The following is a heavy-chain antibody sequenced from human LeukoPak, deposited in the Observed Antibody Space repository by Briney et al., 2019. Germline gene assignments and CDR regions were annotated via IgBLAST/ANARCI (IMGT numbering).Heavy chain of an antibody. V-gene: IGHV1-2*02. CDR2: INPNSGGT. Sequence: GASXXXXXKASGYTFTGYYIHWVRQAPGRGLEWLAWINPNSGGTNYAQKFQGRVTMTRDTSISTAYMELSRLRSDDTAVYYCAVYDSSGYPLIDYWGQGTLVTVSS. CDR1: GYTFTGYY. D-gene: IGHD3-22*01. CDR3: AVYDSSGYPLIDY. J-gene: IGHJ4*02.